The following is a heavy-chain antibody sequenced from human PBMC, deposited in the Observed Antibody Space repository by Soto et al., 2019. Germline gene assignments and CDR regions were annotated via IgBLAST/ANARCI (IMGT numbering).Heavy chain of an antibody. Sequence: SETLSLTCTVSGGSISSGGYYWSWIRQHPGKGLEWIGYIYHSGSTYYNPSLKSRVTISVDTSKNQFSLKLSSVTAADTAVYYCARLGGCYQAFDSWGQGTLVTVSS. CDR2: IYHSGST. D-gene: IGHD3-22*01. CDR3: ARLGGCYQAFDS. V-gene: IGHV4-31*03. CDR1: GGSISSGGYY. J-gene: IGHJ4*02.